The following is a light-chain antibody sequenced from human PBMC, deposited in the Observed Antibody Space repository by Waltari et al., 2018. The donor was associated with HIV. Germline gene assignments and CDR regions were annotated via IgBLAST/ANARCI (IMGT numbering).Light chain of an antibody. Sequence: QSALTQPRSVSGSPGQSVTISCTGPSSDVGGYNYVSWYQQYPGKAPKLMIYDVSKRPSGVPDRFSGSKSGNTASLTISGLQAEDEADYYCCSYAGSYTYVFGTGTKVTVL. CDR1: SSDVGGYNY. J-gene: IGLJ1*01. CDR3: CSYAGSYTYV. CDR2: DVS. V-gene: IGLV2-11*01.